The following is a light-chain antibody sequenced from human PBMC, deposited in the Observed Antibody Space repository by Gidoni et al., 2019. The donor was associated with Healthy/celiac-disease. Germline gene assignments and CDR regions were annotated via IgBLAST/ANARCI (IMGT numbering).Light chain of an antibody. CDR3: KQRSNWPTLT. Sequence: IVLTQSPATLSLSQVERATLSCRASQSVSSYLAWYQQKPVQAPRLLIYDASNRATGIPARLSASGSVTDFTLTISRLEPEDFAVYYCKQRSNWPTLTFGGGTKVEIK. V-gene: IGKV3-11*01. CDR2: DAS. J-gene: IGKJ4*01. CDR1: QSVSSY.